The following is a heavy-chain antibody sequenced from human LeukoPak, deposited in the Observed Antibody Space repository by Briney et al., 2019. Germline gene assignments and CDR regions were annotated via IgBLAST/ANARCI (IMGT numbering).Heavy chain of an antibody. V-gene: IGHV3-21*01. Sequence: GGSLRLSCAASGLTFSSYSMNWVRQAPGKGLEWVSSISSSSSYIYYADSVKGRFTISRDNAKNSLYLQVNSLRAEDTAVYYCARDPIVSYSYGPPDYWGQGTLVTVSS. D-gene: IGHD5-18*01. CDR3: ARDPIVSYSYGPPDY. J-gene: IGHJ4*02. CDR1: GLTFSSYS. CDR2: ISSSSSYI.